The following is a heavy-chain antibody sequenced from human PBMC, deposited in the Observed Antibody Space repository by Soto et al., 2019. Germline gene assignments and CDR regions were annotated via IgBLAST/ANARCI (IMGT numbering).Heavy chain of an antibody. D-gene: IGHD3-3*01. Sequence: ASVKVSCKASGGTFSSYAISWVRQAPGQGLEWMGGIIPIFGTANYAQKFQGRVTITADESTSTAYMELSSLRSEDTAVYYCARGRFLEWLLYYYYYYGMDVWGQGTTVTVSS. J-gene: IGHJ6*02. CDR2: IIPIFGTA. CDR3: ARGRFLEWLLYYYYYYGMDV. V-gene: IGHV1-69*13. CDR1: GGTFSSYA.